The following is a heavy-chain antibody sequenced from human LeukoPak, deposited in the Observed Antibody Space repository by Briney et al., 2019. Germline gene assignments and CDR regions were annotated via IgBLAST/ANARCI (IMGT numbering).Heavy chain of an antibody. Sequence: SQTLSLTCTVSGGSINNYYWSWIRQPPGKGLEWLGYIYYIGNTNYNPSLKGRVSISVDTSKNQFSLDLSSVTAADTAVYYCARGYSSSWYLYYFDSWGQGTLVTVSS. CDR3: ARGYSSSWYLYYFDS. J-gene: IGHJ4*02. D-gene: IGHD6-13*01. CDR1: GGSINNYY. CDR2: IYYIGNT. V-gene: IGHV4-59*01.